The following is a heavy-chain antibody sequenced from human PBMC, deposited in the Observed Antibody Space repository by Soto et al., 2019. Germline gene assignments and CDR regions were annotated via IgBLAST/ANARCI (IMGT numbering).Heavy chain of an antibody. J-gene: IGHJ4*02. D-gene: IGHD3-3*01. CDR1: GGSISSSSYY. CDR3: ASLRRGLTIFGVAPAPSFDC. CDR2: IYYSGST. V-gene: IGHV4-39*01. Sequence: PSETLSLTCTVSGGSISSSSYYWGWIRQPPGKGLEWIGSIYYSGSTYCNPSLKSRVTISVDTSKNQFSLKLSSVTAADAAVYYCASLRRGLTIFGVAPAPSFDCWGQGTLVTVSS.